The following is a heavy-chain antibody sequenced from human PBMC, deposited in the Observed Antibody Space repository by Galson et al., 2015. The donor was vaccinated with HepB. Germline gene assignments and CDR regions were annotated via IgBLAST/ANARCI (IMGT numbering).Heavy chain of an antibody. D-gene: IGHD2/OR15-2a*01. Sequence: SLRLSCAASGFTFRKFYMAWVRQAPGKGLEWVANINSHGSATSYVDSVKGRFIVSRDNAGNSLFLQMNSLRAGDTAVYYCARESTWKLDYWGRGTLVTVSS. J-gene: IGHJ4*02. CDR2: INSHGSAT. V-gene: IGHV3-7*03. CDR3: ARESTWKLDY. CDR1: GFTFRKFY.